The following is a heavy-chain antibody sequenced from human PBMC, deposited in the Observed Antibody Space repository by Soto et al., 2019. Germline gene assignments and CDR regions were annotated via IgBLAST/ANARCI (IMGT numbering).Heavy chain of an antibody. Sequence: GGSLRLSCAASGFTFSNAWMSWVRQAPGKGLEWVGRIKSKTDGGTTDNAAPVKGRFTISRDDSQNTLYLQMNSLKTEDTAVYYCTTNNLTARGLKGYWGQGTLVTVSS. V-gene: IGHV3-15*01. J-gene: IGHJ4*02. CDR2: IKSKTDGGTT. CDR3: TTNNLTARGLKGY. CDR1: GFTFSNAW. D-gene: IGHD6-6*01.